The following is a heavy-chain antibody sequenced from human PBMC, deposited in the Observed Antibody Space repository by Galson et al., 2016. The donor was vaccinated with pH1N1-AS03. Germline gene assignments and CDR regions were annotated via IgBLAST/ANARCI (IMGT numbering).Heavy chain of an antibody. CDR1: GGSISGNF. D-gene: IGHD3-10*01. V-gene: IGHV4-4*07. J-gene: IGHJ4*02. CDR3: ARESSGLGRGLDY. Sequence: SETLSLTCSVSGGSISGNFWTWIRQPAGEGLERIGRMDSSGRKNYNSSLESRVTLSVDTSKNQFSLRLISVTAADTAVYYCARESSGLGRGLDYWGQGTLVTVSS. CDR2: MDSSGRK.